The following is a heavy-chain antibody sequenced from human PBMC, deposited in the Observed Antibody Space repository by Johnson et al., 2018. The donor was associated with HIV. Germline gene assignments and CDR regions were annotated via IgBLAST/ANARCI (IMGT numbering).Heavy chain of an antibody. CDR1: GFTFDEYG. CDR2: ISGSGGST. J-gene: IGHJ3*02. CDR3: AKSSRVSTTFDAFDI. D-gene: IGHD1-26*01. V-gene: IGHV3-23*04. Sequence: VQLVESGGGVVRPGGSLRLSCEVSGFTFDEYGMSWVRQAPGKGLEWVSAISGSGGSTYSADSVKGRFTISRDNSKNTLYLQMNSLRAEDTAVYYCAKSSRVSTTFDAFDIWGQGTMVTVSS.